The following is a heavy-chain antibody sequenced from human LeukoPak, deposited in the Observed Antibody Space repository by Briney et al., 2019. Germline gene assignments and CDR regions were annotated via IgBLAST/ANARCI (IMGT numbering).Heavy chain of an antibody. CDR1: GFTFSSYS. CDR2: ISSSSSYI. D-gene: IGHD2-2*01. CDR3: ARVSSILAPGPMSARPRRYFYYMDV. V-gene: IGHV3-21*01. J-gene: IGHJ6*03. Sequence: GGSLRLSCAASGFTFSSYSMNWVRQAPGKGLEWVSSISSSSSYIYYADSVKGRFTISRDNAKNSLYLQMNSLRAEDTAVYYCARVSSILAPGPMSARPRRYFYYMDVWGKGTTVTVSS.